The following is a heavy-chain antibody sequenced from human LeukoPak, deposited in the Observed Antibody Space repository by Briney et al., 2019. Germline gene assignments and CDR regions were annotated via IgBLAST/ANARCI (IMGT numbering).Heavy chain of an antibody. CDR2: IYHSGST. V-gene: IGHV4-59*08. CDR1: GGSISSYY. J-gene: IGHJ4*02. Sequence: SETLSLTCTVSGGSISSYYWSWIRQPPGKGLEWIGSIYHSGSTYYNPSLKSRVTISVDTSKNQFSLKLSSVAAADTAVYYCARKSYFDYWGQGTLVTVSS. CDR3: ARKSYFDY.